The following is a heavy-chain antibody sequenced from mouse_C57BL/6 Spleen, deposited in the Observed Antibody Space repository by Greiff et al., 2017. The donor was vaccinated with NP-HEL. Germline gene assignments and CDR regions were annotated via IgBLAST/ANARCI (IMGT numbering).Heavy chain of an antibody. CDR2: IDPETGGT. CDR3: TRSPPIYYYGSSSYYYAMDY. Sequence: VHLVESGAELVRPGASVTLSCKASGYTFTDYEMHWVKQTPVHGLEWIGAIDPETGGTAYNQKFKGKAILTADKSSSTAYMELRSLTSEDSAVYYCTRSPPIYYYGSSSYYYAMDYWGQGTSVTVSS. V-gene: IGHV1-15*01. CDR1: GYTFTDYE. J-gene: IGHJ4*01. D-gene: IGHD1-1*01.